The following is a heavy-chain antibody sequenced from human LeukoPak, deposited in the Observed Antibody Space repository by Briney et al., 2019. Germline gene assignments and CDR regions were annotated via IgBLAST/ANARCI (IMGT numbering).Heavy chain of an antibody. CDR2: IYPGDSDT. CDR3: ARQTGDNAFDI. D-gene: IGHD7-27*01. J-gene: IGHJ3*02. V-gene: IGHV5-51*01. Sequence: GESLKISCKGSGYRFTTYWIGWVRQMPGKGLEWMGIIYPGDSDTRYSPSFQGQVTISADKSITTAYLQWNSLKASDTAMYYCARQTGDNAFDIWGRGTMVTVSS. CDR1: GYRFTTYW.